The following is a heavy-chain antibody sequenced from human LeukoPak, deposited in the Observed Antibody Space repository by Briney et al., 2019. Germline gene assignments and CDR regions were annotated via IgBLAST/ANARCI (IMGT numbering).Heavy chain of an antibody. Sequence: ASVKVSCKASGYTFTSYDFNWVRQATGQRPEWMGWMSPNSGDTGYAQKFQDRVTMTRNTSISTAYMELSSLRSDDTAVYYCARGPPNWGYDYWGPGTQVTVSS. CDR3: ARGPPNWGYDY. CDR1: GYTFTSYD. J-gene: IGHJ4*02. CDR2: MSPNSGDT. D-gene: IGHD7-27*01. V-gene: IGHV1-8*01.